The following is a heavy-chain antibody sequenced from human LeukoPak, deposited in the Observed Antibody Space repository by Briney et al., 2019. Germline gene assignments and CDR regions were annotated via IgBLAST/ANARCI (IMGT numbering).Heavy chain of an antibody. CDR2: VNQDESEK. V-gene: IGHV3-7*01. Sequence: GGSLRLSCAASGFTFNKYWMSWVRQAPGKGLEWVATVNQDESEKDYVDSVKGRFTISRDNAKNSLYLQMNSLRAEDTAVYYCARSSYSSSWYTQSFLSDYYMDVWGKGTTVTVSS. D-gene: IGHD6-13*01. J-gene: IGHJ6*03. CDR1: GFTFNKYW. CDR3: ARSSYSSSWYTQSFLSDYYMDV.